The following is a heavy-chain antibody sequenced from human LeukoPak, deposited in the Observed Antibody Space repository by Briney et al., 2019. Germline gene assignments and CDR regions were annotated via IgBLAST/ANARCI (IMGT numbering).Heavy chain of an antibody. V-gene: IGHV3-21*01. CDR1: AFTFSNYN. D-gene: IGHD1-26*01. Sequence: GGSLRLSCAASAFTFSNYNMNWVRQAPGKGLEWVSSITSSSTYIYYADSVKGRFTISRDNAKNSLYLQMNGLRAEDTAVYYCARDSSDGIVGATNAFDIWGQGTMVTVSS. CDR3: ARDSSDGIVGATNAFDI. J-gene: IGHJ3*02. CDR2: ITSSSTYI.